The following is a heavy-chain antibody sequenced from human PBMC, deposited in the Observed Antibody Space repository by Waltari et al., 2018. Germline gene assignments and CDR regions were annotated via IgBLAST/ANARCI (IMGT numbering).Heavy chain of an antibody. V-gene: IGHV2-5*01. Sequence: QITLKESGPTLVKPTQTLTLTCTFSGFSLSTSGVGVGWIRQPPGKALEWLALIYWNDDKRYSPSLKSRLTITKDTSKNQVVLTMTNMDPVDTATYYCAHVRIAARSYNWFDPWGQGTLVTVSS. D-gene: IGHD6-6*01. J-gene: IGHJ5*02. CDR1: GFSLSTSGVG. CDR3: AHVRIAARSYNWFDP. CDR2: IYWNDDK.